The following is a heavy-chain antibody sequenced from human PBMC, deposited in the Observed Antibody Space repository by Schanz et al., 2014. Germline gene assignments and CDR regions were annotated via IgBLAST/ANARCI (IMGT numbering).Heavy chain of an antibody. Sequence: QVQLVESGGGLVKPGGSLRLSCTASGFTFGDYYMTWIRQAPGKGLEWVSYVSSNNIYTKYADSVRGRFTISRDNAKNSLFLHMNSLRADDTAVYYCARDMLRRYGALEIWGRGTMVTVSS. V-gene: IGHV3-11*06. J-gene: IGHJ3*02. CDR3: ARDMLRRYGALEI. CDR1: GFTFGDYY. D-gene: IGHD2-8*01. CDR2: VSSNNIYT.